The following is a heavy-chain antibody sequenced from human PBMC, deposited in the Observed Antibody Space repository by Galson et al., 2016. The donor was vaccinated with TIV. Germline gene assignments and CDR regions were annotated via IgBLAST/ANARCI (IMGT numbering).Heavy chain of an antibody. Sequence: SLRLSCAASGFTFSNYWMSWVRQAPGKGLGWVANIKHDESEIYYVDSVKGRFSIFRDNAKNSLYLQMGSLRAEDTAVYYCAREKMSGSQFGANFDCWGPGSLVTVSS. CDR3: AREKMSGSQFGANFDC. J-gene: IGHJ4*02. CDR1: GFTFSNYW. CDR2: IKHDESEI. V-gene: IGHV3-7*01. D-gene: IGHD1-26*01.